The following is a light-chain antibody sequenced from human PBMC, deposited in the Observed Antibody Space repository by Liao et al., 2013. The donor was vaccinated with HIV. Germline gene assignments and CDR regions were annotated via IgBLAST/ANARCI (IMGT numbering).Light chain of an antibody. CDR1: ELGDKY. Sequence: SDELTQPSSVSVSPGQTATITCSGDELGDKYASWYQQRPGQSPVLVIYQDTKRPSGIPERISGSNSGNTATLTISGTQAMDEADYYCQAWDSITVFGGGTKLTVL. V-gene: IGLV3-1*01. CDR2: QDT. J-gene: IGLJ2*01. CDR3: QAWDSITV.